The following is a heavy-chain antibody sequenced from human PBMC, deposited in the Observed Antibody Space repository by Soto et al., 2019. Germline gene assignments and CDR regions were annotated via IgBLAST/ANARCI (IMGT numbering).Heavy chain of an antibody. CDR1: GGSFSGYY. Sequence: KPSETLSLTCAVYGGSFSGYYWSWIRQPPGKGLEWIGEINHSGSTNYNPSLKSRVTISVDTSKNQFSLKLSSVTAADTAVYYCARASSKVAGTHFRDGRYVFDYWGQGTLVTVSS. V-gene: IGHV4-34*01. D-gene: IGHD6-19*01. CDR3: ARASSKVAGTHFRDGRYVFDY. CDR2: INHSGST. J-gene: IGHJ4*02.